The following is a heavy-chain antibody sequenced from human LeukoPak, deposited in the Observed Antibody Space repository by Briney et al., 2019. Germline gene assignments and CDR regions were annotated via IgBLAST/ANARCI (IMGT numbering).Heavy chain of an antibody. CDR1: GFTFSSYP. J-gene: IGHJ6*03. Sequence: GGSLRLSCAASGFTFSSYPIQWVRQAPGKGLEWVAVVTDDGNKKFDADFVKGRFTISRDNSKNTLYLQMNRLRGEDTAVYCCARGQILLAGYFYYMDVWGKGTTVTVSS. CDR3: ARGQILLAGYFYYMDV. CDR2: VTDDGNKK. V-gene: IGHV3-30*01. D-gene: IGHD3-3*02.